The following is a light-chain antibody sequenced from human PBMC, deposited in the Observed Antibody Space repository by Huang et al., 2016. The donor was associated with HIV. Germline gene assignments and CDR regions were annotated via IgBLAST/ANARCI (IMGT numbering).Light chain of an antibody. CDR1: QVISNS. Sequence: DTQMTQSPFSLSASVGDRVTITCRARQVISNSLAWYQQKAGKAPKLLLYATSRLESGVPSRFSGSGAGTDYTLTISSLQPEDFATYYCQQYYSPPCTFGQGTKLEIK. J-gene: IGKJ2*02. CDR3: QQYYSPPCT. CDR2: ATS. V-gene: IGKV1-NL1*01.